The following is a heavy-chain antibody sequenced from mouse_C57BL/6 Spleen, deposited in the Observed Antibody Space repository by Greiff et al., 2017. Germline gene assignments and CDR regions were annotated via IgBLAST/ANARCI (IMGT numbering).Heavy chain of an antibody. D-gene: IGHD3-1*01. CDR1: GYTFPSYW. V-gene: IGHV1-53*01. Sequence: QVQLQQPGTELVKPGASVKLSCKASGYTFPSYWMHWVKQRPGKGLEWIGNINPSNGGPNYNEKFKSKATLTVDKSSSTAYMQLSSLKSEASSVYSCAILSTGYEQYWGQGTTLTVSS. CDR2: INPSNGGP. J-gene: IGHJ2*01. CDR3: AILSTGYEQY.